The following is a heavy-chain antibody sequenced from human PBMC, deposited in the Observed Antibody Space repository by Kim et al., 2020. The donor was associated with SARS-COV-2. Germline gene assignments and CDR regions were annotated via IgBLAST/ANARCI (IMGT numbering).Heavy chain of an antibody. CDR1: GFTFSSYA. CDR2: ISYDGSNK. Sequence: GGSLRLSCAASGFTFSSYAMHWVRQAPGKGLEWVAVISYDGSNKYYADSVKGRFTISRDNSKNTLYLQMNSLRAEDTAVYYCARDFATVVTPSYWGQGTLVTVSS. CDR3: ARDFATVVTPSY. D-gene: IGHD4-17*01. J-gene: IGHJ4*02. V-gene: IGHV3-30-3*01.